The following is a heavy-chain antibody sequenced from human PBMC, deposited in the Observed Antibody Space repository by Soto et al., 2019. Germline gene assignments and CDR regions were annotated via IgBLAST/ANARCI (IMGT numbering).Heavy chain of an antibody. CDR1: GGSISSGGYY. CDR2: IYYSGST. J-gene: IGHJ4*02. CDR3: AVVVAATRAFDY. Sequence: SETLSLTCTVSGGSISSGGYYWSWIRQHPGKGLEWIGYIYYSGSTYYNPSLKGRVTISVDTSKNQFSLKLSSVTAADTAVYYCAVVVAATRAFDYWGQGTLVTVSS. D-gene: IGHD2-15*01. V-gene: IGHV4-31*03.